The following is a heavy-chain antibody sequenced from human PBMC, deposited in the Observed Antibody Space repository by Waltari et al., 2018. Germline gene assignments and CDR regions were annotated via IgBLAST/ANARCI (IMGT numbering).Heavy chain of an antibody. J-gene: IGHJ6*02. Sequence: ELQLVESGGGLVQPGGSLRISCVASGFSFSSYEMNWVRQAPGKGLEWISNRSEGDKSISYAESVKGRFTVSRDNAKNSLHLQMNNLRAEDTATYYCVRDGLGSGWTRVDVWGQGTTVTVSS. D-gene: IGHD2-15*01. CDR3: VRDGLGSGWTRVDV. V-gene: IGHV3-48*03. CDR2: RSEGDKSI. CDR1: GFSFSSYE.